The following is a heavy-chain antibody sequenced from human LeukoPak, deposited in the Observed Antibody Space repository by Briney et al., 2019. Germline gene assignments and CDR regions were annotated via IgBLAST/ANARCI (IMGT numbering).Heavy chain of an antibody. J-gene: IGHJ4*02. Sequence: AGGSLRLSCAASGFTFSGSAMHWVRQASGKGLEWVGRIRSKANSYATAYAASVKGRFTISRDDSKNTAYLQMNSLKTEDTAVYYCTRLFHCSSTSCNWGQGTLVTVSS. CDR2: IRSKANSYAT. V-gene: IGHV3-73*01. CDR1: GFTFSGSA. CDR3: TRLFHCSSTSCN. D-gene: IGHD2-2*01.